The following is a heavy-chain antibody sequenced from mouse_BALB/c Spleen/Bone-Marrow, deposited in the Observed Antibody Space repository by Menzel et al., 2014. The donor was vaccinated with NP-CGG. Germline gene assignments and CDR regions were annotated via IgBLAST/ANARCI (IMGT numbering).Heavy chain of an antibody. CDR2: ISSGGSYT. Sequence: EVKLMESGGGSVKPGGSLKLSCAASGFTFSSYAMSWVRQTPEKRLEWVATISSGGSYTYYPDSVKGRFTISRDNAKNTLYLQMSSLRSEDTAMYYCARPRFAYWGQGTLVTVSA. CDR3: ARPRFAY. J-gene: IGHJ3*01. CDR1: GFTFSSYA. V-gene: IGHV5-9-3*01.